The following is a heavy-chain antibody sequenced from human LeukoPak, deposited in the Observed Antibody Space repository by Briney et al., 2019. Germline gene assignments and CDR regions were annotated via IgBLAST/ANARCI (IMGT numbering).Heavy chain of an antibody. CDR1: GFTFSSYW. CDR3: ARTLRLGTPRAFDI. Sequence: WGSLSLSCVVSGFTFSSYWMNWVRQAPGKGLEWVANIHEDGSDKYYVDSVKGRFTISRDNAKNSLYLQMNSLRAEDTALYYCARTLRLGTPRAFDIWGRGTMVTVSS. D-gene: IGHD1-14*01. J-gene: IGHJ3*02. V-gene: IGHV3-7*05. CDR2: IHEDGSDK.